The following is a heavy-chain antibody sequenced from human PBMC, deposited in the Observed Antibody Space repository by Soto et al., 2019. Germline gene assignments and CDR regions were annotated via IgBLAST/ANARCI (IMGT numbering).Heavy chain of an antibody. V-gene: IGHV5-10-1*04. CDR2: IDPSDSYT. CDR1: GHSFTDYW. Sequence: LGESLKISCKASGHSFTDYWISWVRQMPGKGLEWMARIDPSDSYTNYSPSFQGQVTISADKSISTAYLQWSSLKASDTAMYYCARPISGYAAAPDYWGQGTLVTVSS. J-gene: IGHJ4*02. D-gene: IGHD5-12*01. CDR3: ARPISGYAAAPDY.